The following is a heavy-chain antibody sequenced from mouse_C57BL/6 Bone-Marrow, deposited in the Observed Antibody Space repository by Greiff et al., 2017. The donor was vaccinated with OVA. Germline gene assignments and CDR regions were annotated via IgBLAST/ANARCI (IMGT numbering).Heavy chain of an antibody. CDR2: INPNNGGT. CDR3: ARRRFTTAYYAMDY. J-gene: IGHJ4*01. D-gene: IGHD1-2*01. Sequence: VQLQQSGPELVKPGASVKMSCKASGYTFTDYNMHWVKQSHGKSLEWIGYINPNNGGTSYNQKFKGKATLTVNKSSSTGYMELRSLTSEDSAVYYCARRRFTTAYYAMDYWGQGTSVTVSS. V-gene: IGHV1-22*01. CDR1: GYTFTDYN.